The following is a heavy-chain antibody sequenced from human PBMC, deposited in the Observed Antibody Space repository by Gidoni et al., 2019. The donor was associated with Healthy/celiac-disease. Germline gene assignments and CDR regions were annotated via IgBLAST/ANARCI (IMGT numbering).Heavy chain of an antibody. D-gene: IGHD1-26*01. CDR2: IYSGGST. CDR1: GFTVSSNY. CDR3: AREGDNSGRGYFDY. Sequence: EVQLVESGGGLIQPGGSLRLSCAASGFTVSSNYMSWVRQAPGKGLEWVSFIYSGGSTYYADSVKGRFTISRDNSKNTLFLQMNSLRAEDTAVYYCAREGDNSGRGYFDYWGQGTLVTVSS. J-gene: IGHJ4*02. V-gene: IGHV3-53*01.